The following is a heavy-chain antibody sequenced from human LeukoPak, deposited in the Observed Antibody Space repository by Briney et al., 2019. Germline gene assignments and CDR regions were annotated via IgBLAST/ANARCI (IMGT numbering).Heavy chain of an antibody. D-gene: IGHD6-13*01. Sequence: ASVKVSCKASGYTFSSYGISWVRQAPGQGLEWMGWISAYNGNTNYAQKLQGRVTMTTDTSTSTAYMELRSLRSDDTAVYYCAREPSGYSSSWHALDYWGQGTLVTVSS. CDR1: GYTFSSYG. CDR2: ISAYNGNT. V-gene: IGHV1-18*01. J-gene: IGHJ4*02. CDR3: AREPSGYSSSWHALDY.